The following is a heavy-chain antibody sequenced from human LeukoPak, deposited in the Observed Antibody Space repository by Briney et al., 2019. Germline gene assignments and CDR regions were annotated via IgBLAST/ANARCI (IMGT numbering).Heavy chain of an antibody. CDR3: ARITSYYGSGKFDY. D-gene: IGHD3-10*01. V-gene: IGHV3-7*01. Sequence: GGSLRLSCAASGFTFSSYWMSWVRQAPGKGLEWVANIKQDGSEKYYVDSVKGRFTISRDNAKNSLYLQMNSLRAEDTAVYYCARITSYYGSGKFDYWGQGTLVTVSS. J-gene: IGHJ4*02. CDR2: IKQDGSEK. CDR1: GFTFSSYW.